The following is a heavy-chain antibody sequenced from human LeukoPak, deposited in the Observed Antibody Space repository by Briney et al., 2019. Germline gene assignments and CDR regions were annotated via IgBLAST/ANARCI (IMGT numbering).Heavy chain of an antibody. CDR1: GGSISSYY. CDR3: ARVGAWFGYYFDY. Sequence: SETLSLTCTVSGGSISSYYWSWIRQPPGKGLEWIGYIYYSGSTNYNPSLKSRVTISVDTSKNQFSLKLSSVTAADTAVYYCARVGAWFGYYFDYWGQGALLTVSS. D-gene: IGHD1-26*01. J-gene: IGHJ4*02. CDR2: IYYSGST. V-gene: IGHV4-59*01.